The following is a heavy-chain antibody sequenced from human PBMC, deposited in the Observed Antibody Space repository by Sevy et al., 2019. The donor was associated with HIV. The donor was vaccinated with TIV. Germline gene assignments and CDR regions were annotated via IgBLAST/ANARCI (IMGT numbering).Heavy chain of an antibody. CDR1: GFTFSSYA. Sequence: GGSLRLSCAASGFTFSSYAMSWVRQAPGKGLEWVSAISGSGGSTYYADSVKGRFTIPRDNSKNTLYLQMNSLRAEDTAVNYCSSRGGSIVVVPAANWFDPWGQGTLVTVSS. CDR2: ISGSGGST. D-gene: IGHD2-2*01. J-gene: IGHJ5*02. V-gene: IGHV3-23*01. CDR3: SSRGGSIVVVPAANWFDP.